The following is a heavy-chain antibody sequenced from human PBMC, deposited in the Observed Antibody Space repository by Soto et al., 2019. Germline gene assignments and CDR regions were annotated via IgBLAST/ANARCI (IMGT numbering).Heavy chain of an antibody. Sequence: EVQLVEAGGGLVKPGGSLRLSCAASGFTFSSYSMNWVRQAPGKGLEWVSSISSSSSYIYYADSVKGRFTISRDNAKNARYRQIISLRGEDTAMYYCARLDGILTGQGAVDAFDIRGQETMVTVCS. CDR1: GFTFSSYS. D-gene: IGHD3-9*01. V-gene: IGHV3-21*01. CDR2: ISSSSSYI. J-gene: IGHJ3*02. CDR3: ARLDGILTGQGAVDAFDI.